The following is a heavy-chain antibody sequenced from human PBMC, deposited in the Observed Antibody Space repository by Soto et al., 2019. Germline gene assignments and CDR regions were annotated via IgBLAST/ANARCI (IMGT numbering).Heavy chain of an antibody. Sequence: EVQLLESGGGLVQPGGSLRLSCAASGFTFSSYAMNWVRQAPGKGLEWVSAISGSGGSTYYADSVKGRFTISRDNSKNTLHLQMDSLRAEDTAVYYCANGGGATFGGVSVTDWGQGTLVAVSS. CDR2: ISGSGGST. D-gene: IGHD3-16*02. V-gene: IGHV3-23*01. J-gene: IGHJ4*02. CDR3: ANGGGATFGGVSVTD. CDR1: GFTFSSYA.